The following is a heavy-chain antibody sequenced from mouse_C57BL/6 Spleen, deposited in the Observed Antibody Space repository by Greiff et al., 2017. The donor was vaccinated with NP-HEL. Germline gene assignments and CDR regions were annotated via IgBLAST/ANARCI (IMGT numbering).Heavy chain of an antibody. V-gene: IGHV3-1*01. CDR3: ARGGYDYDWFAY. CDR2: ISYSGST. J-gene: IGHJ3*01. Sequence: EVKLQESGPGMVKPSQSLSLTCTVTGYSITSGYDWHWIRHFPGNKLEWMGYISYSGSTNYNQSLKSRISITHDTSTNHFFLKLNSVTTEDTATYYCARGGYDYDWFAYWGQGTLVTVSA. CDR1: GYSITSGYD. D-gene: IGHD2-4*01.